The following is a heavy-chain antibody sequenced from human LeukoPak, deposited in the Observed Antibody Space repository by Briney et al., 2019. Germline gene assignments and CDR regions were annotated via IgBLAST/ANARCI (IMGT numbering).Heavy chain of an antibody. CDR1: GYTFTGYY. CDR3: ARASVATGSDY. CDR2: INPNSGGT. J-gene: IGHJ4*02. D-gene: IGHD5-12*01. V-gene: IGHV1-2*06. Sequence: ASVKVSCKASGYTFTGYYMHWMRQAPGQGLGWMGRINPNSGGTNYAQKFQGRVTMTRDTSISTAYMELSRLRSDDTAVYYCARASVATGSDYWGQGTLVTVSS.